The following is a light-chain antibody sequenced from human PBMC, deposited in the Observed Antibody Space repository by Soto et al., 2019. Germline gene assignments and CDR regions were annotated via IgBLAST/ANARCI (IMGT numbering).Light chain of an antibody. CDR2: EVS. CDR3: SSYAGRNNFV. V-gene: IGLV2-8*01. CDR1: SSDVGGYNY. Sequence: QSVLTQPPSASGSPGQSVTISCTGTSSDVGGYNYVSWYQQHPGKAPKLMIYEVSKRPSGVPDRFSGSKSGNTASLTVSGLQAEDEADYYCSSYAGRNNFVFGTG. J-gene: IGLJ1*01.